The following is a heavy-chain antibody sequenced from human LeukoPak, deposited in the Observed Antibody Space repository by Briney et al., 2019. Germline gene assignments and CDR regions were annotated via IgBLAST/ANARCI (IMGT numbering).Heavy chain of an antibody. CDR2: IKQDGSGK. Sequence: GGSLRLSCAASGFTFGSYWMSWVRQAPGKGLEWVANIKQDGSGKYYVGSVKGRFIISRDNAKNSLYLQMNSLRLEDTAIYYCAWGMDVWGQGTTVTVSS. J-gene: IGHJ6*02. CDR1: GFTFGSYW. V-gene: IGHV3-7*04. CDR3: AWGMDV.